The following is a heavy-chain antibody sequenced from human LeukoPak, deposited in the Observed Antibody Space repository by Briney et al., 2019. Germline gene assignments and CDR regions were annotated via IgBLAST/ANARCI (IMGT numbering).Heavy chain of an antibody. D-gene: IGHD3-22*01. CDR2: INPNSGGT. Sequence: ASVKVSCKASGGTFSSYAISWVRQAPGQGLEWLGWINPNSGGTNYAQKFQGRVTMTRDTSISTAYMELSRLRSDDTAVYYCARGGFYDSSGYRVLDYWGQGTLVTVSS. CDR1: GGTFSSYA. CDR3: ARGGFYDSSGYRVLDY. J-gene: IGHJ4*02. V-gene: IGHV1-2*02.